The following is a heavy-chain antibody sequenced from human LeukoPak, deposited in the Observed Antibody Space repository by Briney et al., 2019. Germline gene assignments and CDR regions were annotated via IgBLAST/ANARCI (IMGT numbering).Heavy chain of an antibody. D-gene: IGHD1-26*01. CDR1: GFIFDDYA. J-gene: IGHJ6*03. V-gene: IGHV3-9*01. Sequence: GGSLRLSCAASGFIFDDYAMHWVREAPGKGLEWVSGISWNSNTIVYADSVKGRFTISRDNAKNSLYLQMNSLRPEDTALYYCAKDAGGYYYYYMGVWGKGTTVTISS. CDR3: AKDAGGYYYYYMGV. CDR2: ISWNSNTI.